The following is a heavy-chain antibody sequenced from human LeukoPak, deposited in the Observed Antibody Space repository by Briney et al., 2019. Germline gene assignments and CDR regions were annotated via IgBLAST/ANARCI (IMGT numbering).Heavy chain of an antibody. CDR3: ARDTVDGPFVTSLDY. V-gene: IGHV3-48*03. Sequence: PGGSLRLSCAASGFTLSSYEMNWVRQTPGKGLEWVAHIISGGNTKYYADSVRGRFTVSRDNAKNSLYLHMNSLRAEDTAVYYCARDTVDGPFVTSLDYWGQGARVTVSS. CDR1: GFTLSSYE. J-gene: IGHJ4*02. D-gene: IGHD5-12*01. CDR2: IISGGNTK.